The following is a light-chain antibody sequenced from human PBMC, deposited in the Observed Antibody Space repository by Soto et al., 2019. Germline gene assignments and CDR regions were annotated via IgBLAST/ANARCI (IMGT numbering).Light chain of an antibody. J-gene: IGLJ2*01. CDR1: SSDVGGYNY. CDR2: DVN. V-gene: IGLV2-14*03. Sequence: QSVLTQPASVSGSPGQSITISCTGTSSDVGGYNYVSWYQQHPGKAPKLIIFDVNNRPSGISNRFSGSKSGNTASLTISGLQAEDEADYYCSSYTSSGTFLFGGGTKLTVL. CDR3: SSYTSSGTFL.